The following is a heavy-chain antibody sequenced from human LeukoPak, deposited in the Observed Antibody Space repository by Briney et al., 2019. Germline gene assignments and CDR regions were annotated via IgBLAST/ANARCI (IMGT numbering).Heavy chain of an antibody. CDR2: MHYSGST. CDR3: ARAMDTAMVNWFDP. J-gene: IGHJ5*02. Sequence: SETLSLTCTVSGGSIGNNAYYWGWIRQAPGKGLEWIGSMHYSGSTYYNSSLTSRVTISADTSKNHFSLKLSSVTAADTAVYYCARAMDTAMVNWFDPWGQGTLVTVSS. V-gene: IGHV4-39*07. CDR1: GGSIGNNAYY. D-gene: IGHD5-18*01.